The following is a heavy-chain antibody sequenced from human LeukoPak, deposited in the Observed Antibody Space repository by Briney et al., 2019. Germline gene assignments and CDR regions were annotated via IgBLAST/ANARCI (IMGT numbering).Heavy chain of an antibody. Sequence: GRSLRLSCAASGFSFSNYGIHWVRQGPGKGLEWVSSISSTGNFVHYADSVKGRFTISRDNAKNSLYLQMDSLRGEDTAVYFCARVGCRGGSCSSRGDYYYGMDVWGQGTTVTVSS. V-gene: IGHV3-21*06. J-gene: IGHJ6*02. CDR3: ARVGCRGGSCSSRGDYYYGMDV. CDR1: GFSFSNYG. CDR2: ISSTGNFV. D-gene: IGHD2-15*01.